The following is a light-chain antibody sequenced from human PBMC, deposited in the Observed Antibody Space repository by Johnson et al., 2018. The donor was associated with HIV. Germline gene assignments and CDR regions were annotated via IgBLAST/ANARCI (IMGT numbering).Light chain of an antibody. V-gene: IGLV1-51*01. CDR1: SSNIGNNY. CDR3: GTWDSSLSAYV. CDR2: ENN. J-gene: IGLJ1*01. Sequence: QSALTQPPSMSAAPGQRVTISCSGSSSNIGNNYVSWYQQVPGTAPKLLIYENNKRPSGIPDRFSGSKSGTSATLGITGLQTGDEADYYCGTWDSSLSAYVFGTGTKVTVL.